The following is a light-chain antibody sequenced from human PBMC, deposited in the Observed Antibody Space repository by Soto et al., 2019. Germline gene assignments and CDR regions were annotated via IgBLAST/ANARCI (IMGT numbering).Light chain of an antibody. CDR2: EAS. J-gene: IGKJ2*01. CDR1: HNIVTY. Sequence: DIHMAQSPPSLSASVGDRVTITCRASHNIVTYLNWYQQKAGKAPSLLIYEASHLQSGVPFRCFGSGSVTDFTLTIDNPQHEDSATYYCQQIHSTPPTFGPGTKLEIK. V-gene: IGKV1-39*01. CDR3: QQIHSTPPT.